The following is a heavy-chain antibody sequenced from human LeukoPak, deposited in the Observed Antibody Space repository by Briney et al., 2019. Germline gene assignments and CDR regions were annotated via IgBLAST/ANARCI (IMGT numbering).Heavy chain of an antibody. Sequence: PSETLSLTCAVSGGSISSGGYSWSWIRQPPGKGLEWIGYIYHSGSTYYNPSLKSRVTISVDRSKNQFSLKLSSVTAADTAVYYCARVGLLWFGELFYFDYWGQGTLVTVSS. V-gene: IGHV4-30-2*01. CDR2: IYHSGST. D-gene: IGHD3-10*01. CDR1: GGSISSGGYS. CDR3: ARVGLLWFGELFYFDY. J-gene: IGHJ4*02.